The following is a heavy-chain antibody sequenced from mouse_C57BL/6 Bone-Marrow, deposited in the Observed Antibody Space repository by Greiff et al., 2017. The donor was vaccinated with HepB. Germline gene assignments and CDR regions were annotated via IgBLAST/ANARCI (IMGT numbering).Heavy chain of an antibody. CDR1: GYTFTNYW. V-gene: IGHV1-63*01. CDR2: IYPGGGYT. D-gene: IGHD2-2*01. J-gene: IGHJ4*01. CDR3: ARYRLRRLMDY. Sequence: VQLQQSGAELVRPGTSVKMSCKASGYTFTNYWIGWAKQRPGHGLEWIGDIYPGGGYTNYNEKFKGKATLTADKSSSTAYMQFSSLTSEDSAIYYCARYRLRRLMDYWGQGTSVTVSS.